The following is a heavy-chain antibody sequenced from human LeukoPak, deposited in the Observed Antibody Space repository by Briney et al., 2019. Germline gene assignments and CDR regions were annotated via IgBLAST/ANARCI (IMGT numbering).Heavy chain of an antibody. D-gene: IGHD1-26*01. Sequence: GGSLRLSCAASGFTFNSYSMNWVRQAPGKGLEWFSSISSGSSYIFYADSVKGRFTISRDNAKNSLYLQMNSLRAEDTAVYYCARQVGVDDAFDIWGQGTMVTISS. J-gene: IGHJ3*02. CDR2: ISSGSSYI. V-gene: IGHV3-21*01. CDR3: ARQVGVDDAFDI. CDR1: GFTFNSYS.